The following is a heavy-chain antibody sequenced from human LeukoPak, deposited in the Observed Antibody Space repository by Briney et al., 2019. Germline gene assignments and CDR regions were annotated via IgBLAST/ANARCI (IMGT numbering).Heavy chain of an antibody. J-gene: IGHJ4*02. CDR3: AKDPRGDVYVFWSGHFDY. CDR2: ISGSGGST. Sequence: PGGSLRLSCAASGFTFSSYAMSWVRQAPGKGLEWVSAISGSGGSTYYADSVKGRSTVSRDNSKNTLYLQMNSLRAEDTAVYYCAKDPRGDVYVFWSGHFDYWGQGTLVTVSS. D-gene: IGHD3-3*01. V-gene: IGHV3-23*01. CDR1: GFTFSSYA.